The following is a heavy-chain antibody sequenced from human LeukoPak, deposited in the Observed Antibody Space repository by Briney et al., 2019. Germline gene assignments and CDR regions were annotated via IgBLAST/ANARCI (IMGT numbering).Heavy chain of an antibody. CDR3: ARGRAAPFGYYYGMDV. CDR1: GFTVSSNY. CDR2: IYSGGST. Sequence: PGGSLRLSCAASGFTVSSNYMSWVRQAPGKGLEWVSVIYSGGSTYYADSVKGRFTISRDNSKNTLYLQMNSLRAEDTAVYYCARGRAAPFGYYYGMDVWGQGTTVTVSS. D-gene: IGHD6-13*01. J-gene: IGHJ6*02. V-gene: IGHV3-53*01.